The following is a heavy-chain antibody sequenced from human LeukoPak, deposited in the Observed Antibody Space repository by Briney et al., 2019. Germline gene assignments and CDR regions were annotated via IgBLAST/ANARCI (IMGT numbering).Heavy chain of an antibody. D-gene: IGHD1-26*01. J-gene: IGHJ4*02. V-gene: IGHV3-30*18. Sequence: GRSLRLSCAASGFTFSSYDMHWVRQAPGKGLEWVTVISYDGSNKYYGDSVKGRFTISRDNSKNTLYLKMNSLRAEDTAVYYCAKEGSNGDFDYWGQGALVTVSS. CDR1: GFTFSSYD. CDR2: ISYDGSNK. CDR3: AKEGSNGDFDY.